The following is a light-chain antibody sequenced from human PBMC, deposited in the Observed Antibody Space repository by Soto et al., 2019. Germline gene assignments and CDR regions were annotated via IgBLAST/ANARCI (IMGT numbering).Light chain of an antibody. CDR3: QHYNSYSEA. CDR2: KAS. V-gene: IGKV1-5*03. J-gene: IGKJ1*01. CDR1: QTISSW. Sequence: DIEMTQCPSTLSGSVGDRVTITCRASQTISSWLAWYQQKPGKAPKLLIYKASTLKSGVPSRFSGSGSGTEFTLTISSLQPDDFATYYCQHYNSYSEAFGQGTKMDI.